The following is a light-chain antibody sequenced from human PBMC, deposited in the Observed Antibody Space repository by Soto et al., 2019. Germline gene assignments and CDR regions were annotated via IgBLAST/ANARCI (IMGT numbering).Light chain of an antibody. CDR3: SSYAGINNLV. CDR2: DVN. Sequence: QSVLTQPPSASGSPGQSVTISCTGTNSDVGGYNYVSWYQQHPGRAPKLMIYDVNKRPSGVPDRFSGSKSGNTASLTVSGLQAEDEADYYCSSYAGINNLVFGGGTKLTVL. J-gene: IGLJ2*01. V-gene: IGLV2-8*01. CDR1: NSDVGGYNY.